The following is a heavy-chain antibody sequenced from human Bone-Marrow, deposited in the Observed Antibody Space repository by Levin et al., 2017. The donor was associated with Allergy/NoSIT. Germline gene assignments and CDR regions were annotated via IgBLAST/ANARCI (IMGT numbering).Heavy chain of an antibody. D-gene: IGHD2-21*01. CDR3: GKASYFPYYFDS. J-gene: IGHJ4*02. CDR1: GFSFDDFA. CDR2: ITWDGSRT. Sequence: TGGSLRLSCAASGFSFDDFAMFWVRQGPGKGLEWVSLITWDGSRTHYADSVKGRFTVSRDNGKNSLYLQMNSLKTEDTAFYYCGKASYFPYYFDSWGPGTLVAVSS. V-gene: IGHV3-43*01.